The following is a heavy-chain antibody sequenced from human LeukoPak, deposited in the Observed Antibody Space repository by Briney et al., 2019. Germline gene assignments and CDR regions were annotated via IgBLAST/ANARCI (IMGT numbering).Heavy chain of an antibody. Sequence: GGSLRLSCAASGFTFSSYGMHWVRQAPGKGLGWVAIIWYDGSNKYYADSVKGRFTISRDNSKNTVYLQMNSLRVEDTAVYYCARDHAYYYYGMDVWGQGTTVTVSS. V-gene: IGHV3-33*01. J-gene: IGHJ6*02. CDR1: GFTFSSYG. CDR3: ARDHAYYYYGMDV. CDR2: IWYDGSNK.